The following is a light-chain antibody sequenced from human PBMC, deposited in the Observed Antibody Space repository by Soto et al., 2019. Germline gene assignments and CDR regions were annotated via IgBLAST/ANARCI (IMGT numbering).Light chain of an antibody. J-gene: IGKJ3*01. Sequence: EIVLTQSPGTLSLSPGERATLSCRASQRVSSNYLAWYQQKPGQAPRLLIYGASIRATGIPDRFSGRGSGTDFHLTISSLEPEDFAVYYCQQLVSSPGIPFGPGTQVDFK. CDR3: QQLVSSPGIP. CDR1: QRVSSNY. CDR2: GAS. V-gene: IGKV3-20*01.